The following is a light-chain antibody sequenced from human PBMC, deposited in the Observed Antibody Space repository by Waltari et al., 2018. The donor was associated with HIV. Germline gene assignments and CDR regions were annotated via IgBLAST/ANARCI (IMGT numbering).Light chain of an antibody. CDR2: TTS. V-gene: IGKV1-5*03. CDR3: QQYNSHAYT. J-gene: IGKJ2*01. CDR1: QIINNW. Sequence: DVQMTQSPSTLSASVGDRVAIPCQASQIINNWLAWYQQRTGRPPKLLIYTTSNLESGVPVRFIGSGSGADFTLTIDGLQPDDFATYFCQQYNSHAYTFGQGTRLDIK.